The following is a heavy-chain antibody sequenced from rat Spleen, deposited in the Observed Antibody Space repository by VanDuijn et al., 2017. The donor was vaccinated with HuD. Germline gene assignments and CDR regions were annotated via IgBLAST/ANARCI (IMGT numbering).Heavy chain of an antibody. Sequence: EVHLVESGGGLVQPGRSLKLSCAASGFTFGNYGMHWIRQAPTKVLEWVASISPTGAITNSRDSVKGRFTISRDNAKSTLYLQMDSLRSEDTATYYCATDGYYDGTYYSVYIMDAWGQGASVTVSS. CDR2: ISPTGAIT. J-gene: IGHJ4*01. CDR1: GFTFGNYG. V-gene: IGHV5-19*01. D-gene: IGHD1-12*02. CDR3: ATDGYYDGTYYSVYIMDA.